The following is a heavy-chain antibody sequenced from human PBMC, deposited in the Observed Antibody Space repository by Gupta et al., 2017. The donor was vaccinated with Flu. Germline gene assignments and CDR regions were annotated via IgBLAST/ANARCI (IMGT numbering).Heavy chain of an antibody. CDR1: Y. Sequence: YIHWGRQAPGHGLEWMGRINPNSGGTKYAQRFQGRVTMTRDTSISTVYMELSSLTSDDTALYYCARVGYCSTTSCYEPFDSWGQGTQVTVSS. V-gene: IGHV1-2*06. J-gene: IGHJ4*02. CDR3: ARVGYCSTTSCYEPFDS. CDR2: INPNSGGT. D-gene: IGHD2-2*01.